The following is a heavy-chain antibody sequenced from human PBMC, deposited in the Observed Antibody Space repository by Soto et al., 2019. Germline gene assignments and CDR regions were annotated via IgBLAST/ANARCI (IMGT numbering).Heavy chain of an antibody. CDR1: GGTFRTSA. CDR2: IMPVFRRP. D-gene: IGHD5-12*01. V-gene: IGHV1-69*12. Sequence: QVQLVQSGAEVKKPGSSVNVSCKASGGTFRTSAISWVRQAPGQGLEWVGGIMPVFRRPKYAQNFQGRVTISAGESTSTAYMELSSLGSDDTAVYYCARDKDRPRLGGNYYYILDVWGQGTAVTVSS. J-gene: IGHJ6*02. CDR3: ARDKDRPRLGGNYYYILDV.